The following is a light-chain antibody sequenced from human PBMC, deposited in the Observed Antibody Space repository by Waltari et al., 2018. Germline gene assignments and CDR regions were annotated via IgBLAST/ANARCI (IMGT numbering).Light chain of an antibody. Sequence: EIVLTQSPATLSLSPGERTTRSCRASQSVSSYLAWYQQKPGQAPRLLIYDASNRATGIPARFSGSGSGTDFTLTISSLEPEDFAVYYCQQRSNRPFGGGTKVEIK. CDR1: QSVSSY. V-gene: IGKV3-11*01. CDR2: DAS. J-gene: IGKJ4*01. CDR3: QQRSNRP.